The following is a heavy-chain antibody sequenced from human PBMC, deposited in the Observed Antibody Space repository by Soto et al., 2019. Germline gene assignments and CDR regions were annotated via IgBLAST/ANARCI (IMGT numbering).Heavy chain of an antibody. CDR2: IWYDGSNK. J-gene: IGHJ4*02. V-gene: IGHV3-33*01. CDR3: ARDPDGDSWFDY. CDR1: GFTFSRYG. Sequence: QVQLVESGGGVVQPGRSLRLSCAASGFTFSRYGMHWVRQAPGKGLEWVAVIWYDGSNKYYADSVKGRFTISRDNSKNTVFLQTNSLRAEDTAIYYCARDPDGDSWFDYWGQGTLDSVSS. D-gene: IGHD4-17*01.